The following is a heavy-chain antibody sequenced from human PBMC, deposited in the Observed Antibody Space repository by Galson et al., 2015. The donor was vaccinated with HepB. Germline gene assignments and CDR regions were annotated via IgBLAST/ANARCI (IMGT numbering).Heavy chain of an antibody. CDR2: IIPILGIA. D-gene: IGHD3-22*01. Sequence: SVKVSCKASGGTFSSYAISWVRQAPGQGLEWMGRIIPILGIANYAQKFQGRVTITADKSTSTAYMELSSLRSEDTAVYYCARGADYYDSSGYVDYWGQGTLVTVSS. V-gene: IGHV1-69*04. J-gene: IGHJ4*02. CDR3: ARGADYYDSSGYVDY. CDR1: GGTFSSYA.